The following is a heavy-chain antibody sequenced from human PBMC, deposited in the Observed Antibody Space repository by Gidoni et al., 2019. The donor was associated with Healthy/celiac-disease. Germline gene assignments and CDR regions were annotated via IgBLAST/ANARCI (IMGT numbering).Heavy chain of an antibody. CDR1: AGSISSGSYY. CDR3: ARFSGGRPEGRYYGMDV. V-gene: IGHV4-61*02. J-gene: IGHJ6*02. D-gene: IGHD2-15*01. Sequence: QVQLQESGPGLVKPSQTLSLTCTVPAGSISSGSYYWSWIRQPAGKGLEWIGRIYTSGSTNYNPSLKSRVTISVDTSKNQFSLKLSSVTAADTAVYYCARFSGGRPEGRYYGMDVWGQGTTVTVSS. CDR2: IYTSGST.